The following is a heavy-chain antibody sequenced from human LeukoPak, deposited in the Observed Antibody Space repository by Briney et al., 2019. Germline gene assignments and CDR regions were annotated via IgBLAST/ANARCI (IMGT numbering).Heavy chain of an antibody. V-gene: IGHV1-2*02. CDR2: INPNSGGT. CDR3: ARGLPYGGYGGWFDP. D-gene: IGHD5-12*01. CDR1: GFPFPRYY. Sequence: GAPVKVSLQASGFPFPRYYMHWVRPAPGQGLEWMGWINPNSGGTNYAPKFQGRVTRTRDTSISTAYMELSRLRSDDTAVYYCARGLPYGGYGGWFDPWGQGTLVTVSS. J-gene: IGHJ5*02.